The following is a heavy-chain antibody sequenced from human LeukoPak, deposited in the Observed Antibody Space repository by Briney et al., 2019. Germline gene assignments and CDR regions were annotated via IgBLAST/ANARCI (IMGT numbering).Heavy chain of an antibody. CDR3: AKDGFDIVPMVYAIFESPSWFDP. V-gene: IGHV3-23*01. CDR1: GFTFSGYA. CDR2: ISGSGGST. Sequence: GGSLRLSCAASGFTFSGYAMSWVRQAPGKGLEWVSAISGSGGSTYYADSVKGRFTISRDNSKNTLYLQMNSLRAEDTAVYYCAKDGFDIVPMVYAIFESPSWFDPWGQGTLVTVSS. D-gene: IGHD2-8*01. J-gene: IGHJ5*02.